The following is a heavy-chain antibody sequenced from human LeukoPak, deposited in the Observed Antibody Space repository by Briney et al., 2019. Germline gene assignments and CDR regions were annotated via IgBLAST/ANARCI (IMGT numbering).Heavy chain of an antibody. CDR1: GYTFTGYY. CDR2: LNPNSGGT. V-gene: IGHV1-2*02. J-gene: IGHJ4*02. CDR3: ARDTEMATINDY. D-gene: IGHD5-24*01. Sequence: ASVKVSCKASGYTFTGYYMHWVRQAPGQGLEWMGWLNPNSGGTNYAQKFQGRVTMTRDTSISTAYMELSRLRSDDTAVYYCARDTEMATINDYWGQGTLVTVSS.